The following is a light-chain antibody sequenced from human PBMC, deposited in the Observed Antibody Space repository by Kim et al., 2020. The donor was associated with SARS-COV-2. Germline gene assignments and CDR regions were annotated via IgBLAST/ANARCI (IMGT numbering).Light chain of an antibody. V-gene: IGKV4-1*01. J-gene: IGKJ3*01. CDR2: WAS. Sequence: ATINCQSSQSVLYGSDNKNYLAWYQQKVGQPPKLLIYWASTRQFGVPDRFSGSGSGTDFTLTISSLQAEDVAVYYCQEYNSMPFTFCPGTKVDI. CDR1: QSVLYGSDNKNY. CDR3: QEYNSMPFT.